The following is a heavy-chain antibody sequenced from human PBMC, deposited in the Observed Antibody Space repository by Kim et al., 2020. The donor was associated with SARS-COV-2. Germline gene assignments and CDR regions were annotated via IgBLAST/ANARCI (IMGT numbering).Heavy chain of an antibody. D-gene: IGHD3-3*01. J-gene: IGHJ3*02. Sequence: SETLSLTCTVSGGSISSYYWSWIRQPPGKGLEWIGYIYYSGSTNYNPSLKSRVTISVDTSKNQFSLKLSSVTAADTAVYYCARAPGVTIFGLVSAFDIWGQGTMVTVSS. CDR3: ARAPGVTIFGLVSAFDI. V-gene: IGHV4-59*01. CDR2: IYYSGST. CDR1: GGSISSYY.